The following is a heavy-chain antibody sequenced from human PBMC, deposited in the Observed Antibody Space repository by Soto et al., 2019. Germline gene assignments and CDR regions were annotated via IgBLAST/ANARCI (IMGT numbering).Heavy chain of an antibody. CDR1: GGSISSYY. J-gene: IGHJ4*02. CDR2: IYYSGST. CDR3: ARYSSGWWAYDY. V-gene: IGHV4-59*01. Sequence: LSLTCTVSVSGGSISSYYWSWIRQPPGKGLEWIGYIYYSGSTNYNPSLKSRVTISVDTSKNQSSLKLSSVTAADTAVYYCARYSSGWWAYDYWGQGTLVTVSS. D-gene: IGHD6-19*01.